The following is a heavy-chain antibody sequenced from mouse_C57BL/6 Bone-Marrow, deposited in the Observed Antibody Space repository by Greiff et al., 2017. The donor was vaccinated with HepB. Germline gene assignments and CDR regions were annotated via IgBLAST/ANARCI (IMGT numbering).Heavy chain of an antibody. CDR2: ILPSIGRT. J-gene: IGHJ1*03. D-gene: IGHD2-10*01. V-gene: IGHV15-2*01. CDR1: DSEVFPIAY. CDR3: ARSVSYYGNPYWYFDV. Sequence: QVQLQQSGSELRSPGSSVKLSCKDFDSEVFPIAYMSWVRQKPGHGFEWIGGILPSIGRTIYGEKFEDKATLDADTLSNTSYLELNSLTSEDSAIYYCARSVSYYGNPYWYFDVWGTGTTVTVSS.